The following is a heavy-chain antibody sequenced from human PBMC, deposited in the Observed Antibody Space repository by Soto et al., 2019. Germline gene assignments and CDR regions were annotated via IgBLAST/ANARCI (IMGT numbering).Heavy chain of an antibody. Sequence: GGSLRLSCTASGFTFSSYWMHWVRQAPGKGLEWVSSIKRDGSEKLYVDSVKGRFTISRDNAKNSLYLQVNSLRAEDTAVYYCARGDYYDTTGPFSDAFDIWGQGTMVTVSS. CDR1: GFTFSSYW. V-gene: IGHV3-7*04. D-gene: IGHD3-22*01. J-gene: IGHJ3*02. CDR2: IKRDGSEK. CDR3: ARGDYYDTTGPFSDAFDI.